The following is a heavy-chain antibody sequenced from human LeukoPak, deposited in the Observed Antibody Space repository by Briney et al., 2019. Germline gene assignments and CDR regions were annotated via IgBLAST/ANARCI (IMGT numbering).Heavy chain of an antibody. CDR2: MNPNSGNT. D-gene: IGHD3-10*01. J-gene: IGHJ3*02. CDR3: AREGRSDAFDI. Sequence: PGASVKVSCKASGYTFINYDINWVRQVTGQGLEWMGWMNPNSGNTGFAQKFQGRISITRDTSINTAYMELSSLRSEDTAVYYCAREGRSDAFDIWGQGTMVTVSS. V-gene: IGHV1-8*03. CDR1: GYTFINYD.